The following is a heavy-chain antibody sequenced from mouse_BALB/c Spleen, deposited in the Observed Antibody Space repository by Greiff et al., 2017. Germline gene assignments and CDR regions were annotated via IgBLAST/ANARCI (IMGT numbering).Heavy chain of an antibody. D-gene: IGHD1-1*01. CDR1: GDSITSGY. V-gene: IGHV3-8*02. CDR2: ISYSGST. CDR3: ARSRYYGSSPYWYFDV. Sequence: VQLQQSGPSLVKPSQTLSLTCSVTGDSITSGYWNWIRKFPGNKLEYMGYISYSGSTYYNPSLKSRISITRDTSKNQYYLQLNSVTTEDTATYYCARSRYYGSSPYWYFDVWGAGTTVTVSS. J-gene: IGHJ1*01.